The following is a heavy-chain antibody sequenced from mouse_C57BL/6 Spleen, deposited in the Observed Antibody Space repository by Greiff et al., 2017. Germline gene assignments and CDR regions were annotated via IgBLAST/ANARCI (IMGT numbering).Heavy chain of an antibody. CDR3: ARSGYGSSYRYFDY. D-gene: IGHD1-1*01. CDR2: IYPGDGDT. CDR1: GYAFSSSW. J-gene: IGHJ2*01. V-gene: IGHV1-82*01. Sequence: VQLQQSGPELVKPGASVKISCKASGYAFSSSWMNWVKQRPGKGLEWIGRIYPGDGDTNYNGKFKGKATLTVDKSSSTAYMQLSSLTSEDSAVYFCARSGYGSSYRYFDYWGQGTTLTVSS.